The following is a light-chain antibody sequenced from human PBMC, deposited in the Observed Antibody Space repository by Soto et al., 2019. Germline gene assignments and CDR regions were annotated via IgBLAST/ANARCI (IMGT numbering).Light chain of an antibody. CDR1: QSISSW. CDR3: QQYNSYAWT. J-gene: IGKJ1*01. V-gene: IGKV1-5*01. Sequence: DSQMTQSPSTLSASVGDRVTITCRASQSISSWFAWYQQKPGTAPKLLIYDASSLESGVPSMFSGSGSGTEFTITISSLKPDDFATSYCQQYNSYAWTFGQVTKVEI. CDR2: DAS.